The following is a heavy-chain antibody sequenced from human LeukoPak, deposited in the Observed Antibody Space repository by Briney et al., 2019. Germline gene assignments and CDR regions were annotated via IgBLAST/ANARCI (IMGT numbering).Heavy chain of an antibody. CDR2: ISYDGSNK. CDR3: ARARGGQQLVVDY. J-gene: IGHJ4*02. D-gene: IGHD6-13*01. V-gene: IGHV3-30*04. Sequence: SGRSLRLSGAASGFTFSSYAMHWVRQAPGKGLEWVAVISYDGSNKYYADSVKGRFTISRDNSKNTLYLQMNSLRAEDTAVYYCARARGGQQLVVDYWGQGTLVTVSS. CDR1: GFTFSSYA.